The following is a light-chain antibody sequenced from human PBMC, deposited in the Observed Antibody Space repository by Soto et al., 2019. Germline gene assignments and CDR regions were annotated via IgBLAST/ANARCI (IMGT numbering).Light chain of an antibody. J-gene: IGKJ5*01. Sequence: EIVLTQSPATLSLSPGEKATLPCRASQSVTTRLAWYQHKPGQAPRLLMSGASSRASGVPVRFSGSGSGTDFTLTISRLEPEDFALYYCQQYGGSPITFGLGTRLEIK. CDR2: GAS. V-gene: IGKV3-20*01. CDR1: QSVTTR. CDR3: QQYGGSPIT.